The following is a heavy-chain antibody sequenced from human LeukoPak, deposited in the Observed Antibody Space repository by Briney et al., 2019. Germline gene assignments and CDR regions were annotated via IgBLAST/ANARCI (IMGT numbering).Heavy chain of an antibody. J-gene: IGHJ4*02. CDR2: ISGSGGST. D-gene: IGHD2-8*01. CDR3: AKDSHGTYCTNGVCYTPPDY. CDR1: GSTFTSYA. V-gene: IGHV3-23*01. Sequence: GGSLRLSCAASGSTFTSYAMSWVRQAPGKGLEWVSAISGSGGSTYYADSVKGRFTISRDNSKNTLYLQMNSLRAEDTAVYYCAKDSHGTYCTNGVCYTPPDYWGQGTLVTVSS.